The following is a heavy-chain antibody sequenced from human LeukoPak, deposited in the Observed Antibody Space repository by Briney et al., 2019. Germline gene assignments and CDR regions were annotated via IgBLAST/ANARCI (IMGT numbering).Heavy chain of an antibody. D-gene: IGHD6-13*01. CDR2: INGDGSST. V-gene: IGHV3-23*01. Sequence: GGSLRLSCAVSGITFRTYAMSWVRQARGKGLEWVSGINGDGSSTYYADSVKGRFTVSRDNAKNSLDLQMSSLRADDTAVYYCARGGSSRFDCWGQGTLVTVSS. CDR1: GITFRTYA. J-gene: IGHJ4*02. CDR3: ARGGSSRFDC.